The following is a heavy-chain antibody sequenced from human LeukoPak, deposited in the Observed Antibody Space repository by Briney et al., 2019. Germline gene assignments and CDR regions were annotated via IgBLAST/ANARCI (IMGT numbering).Heavy chain of an antibody. J-gene: IGHJ4*02. D-gene: IGHD4-23*01. Sequence: GGSLRLSCAASGFTFSDYYMSWILQAPGKGLEWLSYISSDGTTIQYADSVKGRFTISRDNAKNSLYLQMNSLRAEDTAVYYCAREERLRWTAYWGQGTLVTVSA. V-gene: IGHV3-11*01. CDR3: AREERLRWTAY. CDR1: GFTFSDYY. CDR2: ISSDGTTI.